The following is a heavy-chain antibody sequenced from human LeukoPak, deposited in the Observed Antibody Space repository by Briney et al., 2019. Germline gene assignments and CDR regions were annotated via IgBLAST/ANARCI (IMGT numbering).Heavy chain of an antibody. Sequence: SETLSLTCTVSGGSVSSYYWSRIRQPPGKGLEWIGYTYCSGNTIYNPSLRGRVTISVDTSKNQFSLNLSSVTAADTAVYYCARGASSSWPTYYFDYWGQGTLVTVSS. CDR2: TYCSGNT. CDR3: ARGASSSWPTYYFDY. CDR1: GGSVSSYY. J-gene: IGHJ4*02. V-gene: IGHV4-59*02. D-gene: IGHD6-13*01.